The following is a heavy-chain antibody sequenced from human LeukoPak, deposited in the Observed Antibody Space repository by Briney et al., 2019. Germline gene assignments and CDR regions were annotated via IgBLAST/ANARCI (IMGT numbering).Heavy chain of an antibody. CDR1: GFTFSSYE. CDR2: ISSSGSTI. J-gene: IGHJ4*02. V-gene: IGHV3-48*03. CDR3: ARFRDYDSSGYYSLLFDY. D-gene: IGHD3-22*01. Sequence: PGGSLRLSCAASGFTFSSYEMSWVRQAPGKGLEWVSYISSSGSTIYYADSVKGRFTISRDNAKNSLYLQMNSLRDEDTAVYYCARFRDYDSSGYYSLLFDYWGQGTLVTVSS.